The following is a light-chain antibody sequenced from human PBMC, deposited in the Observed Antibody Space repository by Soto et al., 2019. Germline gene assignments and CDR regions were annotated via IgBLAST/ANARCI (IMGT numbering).Light chain of an antibody. Sequence: QSALTQPRSVSGSPGQSVTISCTGTSSDVGTYNSVSWYQQHPGKAPKLMIYDVNKRPSGVPDRFSGSMSGNTASLTISGLQADDEADYHCSSYAGNYTLDFGGGTKVNVL. V-gene: IGLV2-11*01. CDR2: DVN. CDR1: SSDVGTYNS. CDR3: SSYAGNYTLD. J-gene: IGLJ2*01.